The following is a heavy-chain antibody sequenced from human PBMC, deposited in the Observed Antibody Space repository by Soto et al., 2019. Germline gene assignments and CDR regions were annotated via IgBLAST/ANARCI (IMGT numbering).Heavy chain of an antibody. V-gene: IGHV3-30-3*01. CDR3: ARKGITMVRGVIIGMDV. J-gene: IGHJ6*02. D-gene: IGHD3-10*01. CDR2: ISYDGSNK. CDR1: GFTFSSYA. Sequence: VGSLRLSCAASGFTFSSYAMHWVRQAPGKGLEWVAVISYDGSNKYYADSVKGRFTISRDNSKNTLYLQMNSLRAEDAAVYYCARKGITMVRGVIIGMDVWGQGTTVTVSS.